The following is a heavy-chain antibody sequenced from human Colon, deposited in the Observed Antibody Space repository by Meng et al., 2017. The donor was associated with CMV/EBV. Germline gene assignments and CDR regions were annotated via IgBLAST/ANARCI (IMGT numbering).Heavy chain of an antibody. J-gene: IGHJ5*02. D-gene: IGHD3-16*02. CDR2: IYYSGST. CDR1: GGSISSSSYY. Sequence: SETLSLTCTVSGGSISSSSYYWGWIRQPPGKRLEWIGSIYYSGSTYYNPSLKSRVTISVDTSKNQFSLKLSSVTAADTAVYYCARQGPFGGVIGGPYNWFDPWGQGTLVTVSS. V-gene: IGHV4-39*01. CDR3: ARQGPFGGVIGGPYNWFDP.